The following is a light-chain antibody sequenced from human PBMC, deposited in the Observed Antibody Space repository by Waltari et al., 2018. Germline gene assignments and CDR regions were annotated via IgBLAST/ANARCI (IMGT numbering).Light chain of an antibody. CDR3: QAWEA. V-gene: IGLV3-1*01. CDR2: EDM. J-gene: IGLJ3*02. CDR1: MLRIKD. Sequence: SYELTQPPSVSVSPGQTASITCSGEMLRIKDASWYQQKPGQSPVVVIYEDMNRPSWSPERFSGSRSGNTVTLTISGTQAVDEADYYCQAWEAFGGGTKLTVL.